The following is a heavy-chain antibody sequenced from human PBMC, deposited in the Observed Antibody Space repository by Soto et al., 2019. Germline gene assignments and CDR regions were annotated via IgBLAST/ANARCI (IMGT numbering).Heavy chain of an antibody. D-gene: IGHD2-2*01. CDR2: IIPIFGTA. Sequence: SVQVSCKASGGTVSSYAISWVRLAPGQGLEWMGGIIPIFGTANYAQKFQGRVTITAEESTSTAYMELSSLRSEDTAVYYCASTTPRYCRSTSCWLFHYWVYGPLVTVAS. CDR1: GGTVSSYA. J-gene: IGHJ4*01. V-gene: IGHV1-69*13. CDR3: ASTTPRYCRSTSCWLFHY.